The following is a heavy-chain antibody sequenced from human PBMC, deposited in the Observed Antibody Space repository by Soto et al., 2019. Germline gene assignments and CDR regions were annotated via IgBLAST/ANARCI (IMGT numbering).Heavy chain of an antibody. D-gene: IGHD4-17*01. CDR2: IYYSGST. CDR1: GGSISSGGYY. J-gene: IGHJ4*02. V-gene: IGHV4-31*03. Sequence: SETLSLTCTVSGGSISSGGYYWSWIRQHPGKGLEWIGYIYYSGSTYYNPSLKSRVTISVDTSKNQFSLNLSSVTAADTAVYYCASSSTVTTTGFYWGQGTLVTVSS. CDR3: ASSSTVTTTGFY.